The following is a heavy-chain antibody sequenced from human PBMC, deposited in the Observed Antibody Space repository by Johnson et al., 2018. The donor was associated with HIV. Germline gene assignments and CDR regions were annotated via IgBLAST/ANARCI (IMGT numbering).Heavy chain of an antibody. CDR1: GFTFSSYW. Sequence: VQLVESGGGLVQPGGSLRLSCAASGFTFSSYWMSWVRQAPGKGLEWVANIKQDGSEKYYMDSVKGRFTSSRDNSKNTRYLQMNSLRVEDTALYYCAKEAAAGYNAFDIWGQGTMVTVS. CDR3: AKEAAAGYNAFDI. D-gene: IGHD6-13*01. J-gene: IGHJ3*02. V-gene: IGHV3-7*03. CDR2: IKQDGSEK.